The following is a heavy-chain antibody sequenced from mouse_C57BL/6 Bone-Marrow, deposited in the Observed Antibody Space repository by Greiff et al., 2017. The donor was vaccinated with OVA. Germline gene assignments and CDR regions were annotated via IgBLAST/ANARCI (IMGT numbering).Heavy chain of an antibody. D-gene: IGHD1-1*01. CDR2: IDPANGNT. J-gene: IGHJ3*01. CDR1: GFNIKNTY. Sequence: VQLQQSVAELVRPGASVKLSCTASGFNIKNTYMHWVKQRPEQGLEWIGRIDPANGNTKYAPKFQGKATITADTSSNTAYLQLSSLTSEDTSIYYFAPDYSGTPGIAYWGQGTLVTVSA. V-gene: IGHV14-3*01. CDR3: APDYSGTPGIAY.